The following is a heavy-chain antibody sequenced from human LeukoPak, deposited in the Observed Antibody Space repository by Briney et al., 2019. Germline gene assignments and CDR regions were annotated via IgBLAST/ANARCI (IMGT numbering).Heavy chain of an antibody. V-gene: IGHV1-18*01. Sequence: ASVKVSCKASGYTFTSYGISWVRQAPGQGLEWMGWISGYNGNTNYAQKLQGRVTMTTDTSTSTAYMELRSLRSDDTAVYYCARGRYYYDSSGYRPLRYWGQGTLVTVSS. D-gene: IGHD3-22*01. CDR2: ISGYNGNT. CDR1: GYTFTSYG. CDR3: ARGRYYYDSSGYRPLRY. J-gene: IGHJ4*02.